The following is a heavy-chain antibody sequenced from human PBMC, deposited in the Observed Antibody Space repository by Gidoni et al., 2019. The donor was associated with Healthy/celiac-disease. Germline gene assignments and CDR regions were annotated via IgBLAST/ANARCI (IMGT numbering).Heavy chain of an antibody. CDR3: ARGGIYCSGGSCYQYYFDY. Sequence: QVQLQESGTGLVKPSQTLSLTCTVPGGANSSGGYYWSWLRQHPGKGLEGIGYIYYSGSTYYNPSLKSLVTLSVDTSKHQFSLKLSSVTAADTAVYYCARGGIYCSGGSCYQYYFDYWGQGTLVTVSS. CDR1: GGANSSGGYY. CDR2: IYYSGST. V-gene: IGHV4-31*01. D-gene: IGHD2-15*01. J-gene: IGHJ4*02.